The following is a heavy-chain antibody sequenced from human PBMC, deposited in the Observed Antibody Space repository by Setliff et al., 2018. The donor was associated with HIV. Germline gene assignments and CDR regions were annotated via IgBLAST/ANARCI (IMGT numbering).Heavy chain of an antibody. CDR2: ITGSSTT. Sequence: PGGSLRLSCAASGFRFSVYSMHWVRQAPGKGLEWLSYITGSSTTYDAESVKGRFTISRDNARNSLYLQVNSLRVEDTAVYFCVRDTFDGRSYYGWDVWGQGTTVTVSS. J-gene: IGHJ6*02. D-gene: IGHD3-9*01. CDR3: VRDTFDGRSYYGWDV. CDR1: GFRFSVYS. V-gene: IGHV3-48*01.